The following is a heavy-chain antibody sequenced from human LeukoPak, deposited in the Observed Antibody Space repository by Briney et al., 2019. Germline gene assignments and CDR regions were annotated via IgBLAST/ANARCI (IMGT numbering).Heavy chain of an antibody. CDR1: GGSISSYY. V-gene: IGHV4-59*12. D-gene: IGHD3-22*01. CDR3: ARLKFYDSTGYSPGYYMDV. J-gene: IGHJ6*03. CDR2: IYYSGST. Sequence: PSETLSLTCTVSGGSISSYYWSWIRQPQGKGLEWIGYIYYSGSTNYNPSLKSRVTISVDTSKNQFSLRLTSVTAADTAVYYCARLKFYDSTGYSPGYYMDVWGKGTTVSVFS.